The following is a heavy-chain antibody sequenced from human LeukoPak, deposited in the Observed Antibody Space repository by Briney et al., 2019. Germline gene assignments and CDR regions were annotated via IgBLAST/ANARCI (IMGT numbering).Heavy chain of an antibody. CDR3: AKGRLTTVISYLFDC. CDR1: GFTFASYA. V-gene: IGHV3-23*01. J-gene: IGHJ4*02. D-gene: IGHD4-17*01. Sequence: GGSLRLSCAASGFTFASYAMSWVRQAPGKGLEWVSSISGSGGTTYYADSVKGRFTISRDKSQSTLYLQMNSLRADDTAVYYCAKGRLTTVISYLFDCWGQGTLATVSS. CDR2: ISGSGGTT.